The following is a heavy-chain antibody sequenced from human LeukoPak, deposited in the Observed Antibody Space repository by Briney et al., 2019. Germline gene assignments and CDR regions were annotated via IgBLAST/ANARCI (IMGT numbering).Heavy chain of an antibody. CDR1: GGSFSGYY. J-gene: IGHJ4*02. V-gene: IGHV4-34*01. D-gene: IGHD3-22*01. CDR2: INHSGST. CDR3: ARFIGLYDSSGYLSDY. Sequence: SETLSLTCAVYGGSFSGYYWSWIRQPPGKGLEWIGEINHSGSTNYNPSLKGRVTISVDTSKNQFSLKLSSVTAADTAVYYCARFIGLYDSSGYLSDYWGQGTLVTVSS.